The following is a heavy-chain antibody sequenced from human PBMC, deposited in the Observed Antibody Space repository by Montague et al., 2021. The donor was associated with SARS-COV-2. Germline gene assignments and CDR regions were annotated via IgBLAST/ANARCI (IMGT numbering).Heavy chain of an antibody. CDR3: TTLLERDVDY. CDR1: GFTFSSYW. J-gene: IGHJ4*02. D-gene: IGHD3-3*01. Sequence: SLRLSCAATGFTFSSYWMSWVRQAPGKGLEWVANINQDGSEKYYVGSVRGRFTISRDNAKNSLSLQMDSLRDEDTAVYYCTTLLERDVDYRGRGTLLTVSS. V-gene: IGHV3-7*01. CDR2: INQDGSEK.